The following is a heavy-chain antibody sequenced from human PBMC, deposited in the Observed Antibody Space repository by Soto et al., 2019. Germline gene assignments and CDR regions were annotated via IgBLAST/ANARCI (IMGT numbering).Heavy chain of an antibody. Sequence: QLQLVESGGGLVKPGGSLRLSCEASGFTLSDYYMTWIRQAPGKGLKWISYISSSATIIYYADSVKGRFTISRDNAKTSLYLQMNSLRADDTAVYYCARAVKQWLVGGDYYYYYMDVWGKGTTVTVSS. V-gene: IGHV3-11*01. J-gene: IGHJ6*03. CDR1: GFTLSDYY. D-gene: IGHD6-19*01. CDR2: ISSSATII. CDR3: ARAVKQWLVGGDYYYYYMDV.